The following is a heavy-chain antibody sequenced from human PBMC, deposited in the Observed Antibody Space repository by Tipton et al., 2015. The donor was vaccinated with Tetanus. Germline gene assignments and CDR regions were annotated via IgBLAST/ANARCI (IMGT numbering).Heavy chain of an antibody. Sequence: TLSLTCTVSGGSIRSGGFYWSWVRQHPVKGLEWIGYIYYTGNTYYNPSLKSRVTISVDTSKNQFSLKLSSVTAAGTAVYYCARRSVSARFDDWGQGTLVTVSS. D-gene: IGHD6-6*01. CDR3: ARRSVSARFDD. J-gene: IGHJ4*02. V-gene: IGHV4-31*03. CDR1: GGSIRSGGFY. CDR2: IYYTGNT.